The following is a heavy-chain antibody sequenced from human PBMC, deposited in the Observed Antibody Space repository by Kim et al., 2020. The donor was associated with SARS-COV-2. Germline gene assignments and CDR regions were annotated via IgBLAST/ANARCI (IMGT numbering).Heavy chain of an antibody. J-gene: IGHJ2*01. D-gene: IGHD2-15*01. Sequence: GESLKISCQGSGYSFNSYWIGWVRQLPGKGLEWMGIIYPDDSETRYSPSFQGQATISADKYIKTAYLQWSTLKASDTAIYYCARLPAYCSGGDCYSSGREWYFDLWGRGTLVTVSS. CDR1: GYSFNSYW. CDR3: ARLPAYCSGGDCYSSGREWYFDL. V-gene: IGHV5-51*01. CDR2: IYPDDSET.